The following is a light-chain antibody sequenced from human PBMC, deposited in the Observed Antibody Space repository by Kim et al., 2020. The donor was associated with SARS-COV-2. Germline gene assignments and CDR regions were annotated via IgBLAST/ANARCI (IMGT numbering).Light chain of an antibody. J-gene: IGLJ3*02. Sequence: RQTATLPCTGNKNNVGNYGAAWQQQHQGHPPTLLSYTTNNRPSAISERFSASRSGNTASLTISGLQPEDEADYYCSAWDSSLNAWVFGGGTQLTVL. V-gene: IGLV10-54*04. CDR1: KNNVGNYG. CDR3: SAWDSSLNAWV. CDR2: TTN.